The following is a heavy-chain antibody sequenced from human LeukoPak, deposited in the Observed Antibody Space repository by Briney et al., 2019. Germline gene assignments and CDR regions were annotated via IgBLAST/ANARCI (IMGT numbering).Heavy chain of an antibody. V-gene: IGHV3-33*01. J-gene: IGHJ5*02. CDR2: IWYDGSNK. D-gene: IGHD6-19*01. Sequence: GGSLRLSCAASGFTFSSYGMHWVRQAPGKGLEWVAVIWYDGSNKYYADSVKGRFTISRDNSKNTLYLQMNSLRAEDTAVYYCARDRVSAVASGGFDPWGRGTLVTVSS. CDR3: ARDRVSAVASGGFDP. CDR1: GFTFSSYG.